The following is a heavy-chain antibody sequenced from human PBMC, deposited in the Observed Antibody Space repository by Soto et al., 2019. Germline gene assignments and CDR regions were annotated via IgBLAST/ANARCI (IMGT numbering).Heavy chain of an antibody. Sequence: GGSLSLSCAASGFTFSSYSMNWVRQAPGKGLEWVSYISSSSSTKYHADSVKGRFTISRDNAKNSLYLQMNSLRAEDTAVYYCALSYYGSGTSFDYWGQGTLVTVSS. CDR1: GFTFSSYS. CDR2: ISSSSSTK. V-gene: IGHV3-48*01. J-gene: IGHJ4*02. D-gene: IGHD3-10*01. CDR3: ALSYYGSGTSFDY.